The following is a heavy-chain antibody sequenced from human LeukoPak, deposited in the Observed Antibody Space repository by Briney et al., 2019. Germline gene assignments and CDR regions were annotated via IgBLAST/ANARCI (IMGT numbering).Heavy chain of an antibody. CDR2: ISYDGSNK. Sequence: PGGSLRLSCAASGFTFSSYAMHWVRQAPGKGLEWVAVISYDGSNKYYADSVKGRFTISRDNSKNTLYLQMNSLRAEDTAVYYCARYQTPIAAAGSRYAFDIWGQGTMVTVSS. CDR3: ARYQTPIAAAGSRYAFDI. J-gene: IGHJ3*02. V-gene: IGHV3-30-3*01. CDR1: GFTFSSYA. D-gene: IGHD6-13*01.